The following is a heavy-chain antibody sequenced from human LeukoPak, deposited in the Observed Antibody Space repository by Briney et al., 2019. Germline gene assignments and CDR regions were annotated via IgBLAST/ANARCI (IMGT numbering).Heavy chain of an antibody. J-gene: IGHJ6*02. Sequence: APVKVSCKPSGYTFTSYYMRWVRQAPGQGLEWMGIINPSGGSTSSTQKFQGTVTMTRDTSTSTVYMELSSLRSEDTAVYYCARDRGYCNSTGCPPQYGMDVWGQGTTVTVSS. D-gene: IGHD2-2*01. V-gene: IGHV1-46*01. CDR2: INPSGGST. CDR3: ARDRGYCNSTGCPPQYGMDV. CDR1: GYTFTSYY.